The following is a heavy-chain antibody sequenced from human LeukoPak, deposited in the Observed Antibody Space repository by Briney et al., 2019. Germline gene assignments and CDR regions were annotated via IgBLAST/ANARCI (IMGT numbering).Heavy chain of an antibody. J-gene: IGHJ4*02. Sequence: GGSLRLSCAASGFTFSSYAMSWVRQAPGKGLEWVSSISSSSSYIHYAGSVKGRFTISRDNAKNSLYLQMNSLRAEDTAVYYCAKSKAAVAGTFDYWGQGTLVTVSS. V-gene: IGHV3-21*01. CDR1: GFTFSSYA. CDR2: ISSSSSYI. D-gene: IGHD6-19*01. CDR3: AKSKAAVAGTFDY.